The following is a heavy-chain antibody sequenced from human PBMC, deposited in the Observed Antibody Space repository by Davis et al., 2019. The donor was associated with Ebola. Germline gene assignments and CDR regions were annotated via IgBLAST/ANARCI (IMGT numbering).Heavy chain of an antibody. D-gene: IGHD6-13*01. J-gene: IGHJ4*02. CDR1: GFTFSGSA. CDR3: SSTAAGIDY. CDR2: IRSKANSYAT. Sequence: GESLKISCAASGFTFSGSAMHWVRQASGKGLEWVGRIRSKANSYATAYAASVKGRFTISRDDSKNTLYLQMSSLKTEDTAVYYCSSTAAGIDYWGQGTLVTVSS. V-gene: IGHV3-73*01.